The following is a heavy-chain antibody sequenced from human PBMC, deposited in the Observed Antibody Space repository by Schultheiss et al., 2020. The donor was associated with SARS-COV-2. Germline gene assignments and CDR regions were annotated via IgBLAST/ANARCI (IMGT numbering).Heavy chain of an antibody. Sequence: ASVKVSCKASGYTFTGYYMHWVRQAPGQGLEWMGWINPNSGGTNYAQKFQGRVTMTRDTSISTAYMELSRLRSDDTAVYYCARDGNTYGRGHWFDPWGQGTLVTVSS. CDR1: GYTFTGYY. J-gene: IGHJ5*02. CDR3: ARDGNTYGRGHWFDP. V-gene: IGHV1-2*02. D-gene: IGHD5-18*01. CDR2: INPNSGGT.